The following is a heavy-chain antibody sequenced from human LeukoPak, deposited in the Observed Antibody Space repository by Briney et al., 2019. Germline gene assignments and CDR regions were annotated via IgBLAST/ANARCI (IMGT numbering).Heavy chain of an antibody. CDR1: GGSISSSSSYY. CDR2: IYYSGCT. Sequence: SETLSLTCTVSGGSISSSSSYYWGWIRQPPGKGLEWIGSIYYSGCTYYNPSLKSRVTISVDTSKNQFSLKLSSVTAADTAVYHCARHSSSSNYATFDYWGQGTLVTVSS. D-gene: IGHD4-11*01. CDR3: ARHSSSSNYATFDY. V-gene: IGHV4-39*01. J-gene: IGHJ4*02.